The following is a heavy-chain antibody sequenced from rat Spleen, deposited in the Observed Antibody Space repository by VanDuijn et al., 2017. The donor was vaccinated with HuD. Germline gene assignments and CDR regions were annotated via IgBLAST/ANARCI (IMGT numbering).Heavy chain of an antibody. Sequence: EVQLVESDGGLVQPGRSLKLSCAASGFTFSDYYMAWVRQAPTKGLEWVATISYDGSSTYYRDSVKGRFTISRDNAKSTLYLQMDSLRSEDTATYYCARDIGTIPFDYWGQGVMVTVSS. CDR3: ARDIGTIPFDY. J-gene: IGHJ2*01. D-gene: IGHD1-5*01. V-gene: IGHV5-29*01. CDR2: ISYDGSST. CDR1: GFTFSDYY.